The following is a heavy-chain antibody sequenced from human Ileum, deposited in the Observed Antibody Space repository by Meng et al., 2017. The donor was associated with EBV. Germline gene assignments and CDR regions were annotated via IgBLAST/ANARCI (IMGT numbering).Heavy chain of an antibody. D-gene: IGHD3-22*01. Sequence: GPRQESGPGLVKPSETRSLPCAVAGGSISRSDWWSWVRQPPGKGLEWIGETSHSGSTNYSPSLKSRVTISLDKSKNQLSLKLNSVTAADTAVYYCASSDYYRSDYWGQGTLVTVSS. CDR3: ASSDYYRSDY. J-gene: IGHJ4*02. CDR2: TSHSGST. V-gene: IGHV4-4*02. CDR1: GGSISRSDW.